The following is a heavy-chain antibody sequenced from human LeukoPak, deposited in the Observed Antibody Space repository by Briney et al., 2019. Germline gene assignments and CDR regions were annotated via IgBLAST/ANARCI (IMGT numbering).Heavy chain of an antibody. CDR2: ISGSGGST. CDR3: AKDAVGGGFLEWLNWFDP. V-gene: IGHV3-23*01. D-gene: IGHD3-3*01. CDR1: GFTFSSYA. J-gene: IGHJ5*02. Sequence: TGGSLRLSCAASGFTFSSYAMSWVRQAPGKGLEWVSAISGSGGSTYYADSVKGRFTISRDNSKNTLYLQMNSLRAEDTAVYYCAKDAVGGGFLEWLNWFDPWGQGTLVTVSS.